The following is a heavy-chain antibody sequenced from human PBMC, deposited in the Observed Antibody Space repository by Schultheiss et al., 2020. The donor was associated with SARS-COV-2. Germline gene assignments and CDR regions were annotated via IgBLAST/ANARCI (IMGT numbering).Heavy chain of an antibody. D-gene: IGHD5-18*01. Sequence: GGSLRLSCAASGFTFSSSWMHWVRQAPGKGLEWVSSISRSSGFIYYADSVKGRFTISRDNAKNSLYLQMNSLRAEDTAVYYCAREGYSYEIDYWGQGTLVTVSS. J-gene: IGHJ4*02. CDR1: GFTFSSSW. V-gene: IGHV3-21*01. CDR3: AREGYSYEIDY. CDR2: ISRSSGFI.